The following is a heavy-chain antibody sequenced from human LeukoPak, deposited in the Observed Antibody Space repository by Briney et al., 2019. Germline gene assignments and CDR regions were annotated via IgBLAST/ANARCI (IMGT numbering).Heavy chain of an antibody. Sequence: PGGSLKLSCAASGFTFSGSAMHWVRQASGKGLEWVGRIRSKTNSYATAYAASVKGRFTISRDDSKNTAYLQMNSLKTEDTAVYYCTRLTMVRGLILYFDYWSQGTLVTVSS. V-gene: IGHV3-73*01. CDR2: IRSKTNSYAT. J-gene: IGHJ4*02. CDR1: GFTFSGSA. CDR3: TRLTMVRGLILYFDY. D-gene: IGHD3-10*01.